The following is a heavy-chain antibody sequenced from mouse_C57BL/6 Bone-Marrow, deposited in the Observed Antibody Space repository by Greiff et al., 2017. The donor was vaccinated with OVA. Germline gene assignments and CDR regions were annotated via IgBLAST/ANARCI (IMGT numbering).Heavy chain of an antibody. Sequence: VQLQESGPGLVQPSQSLSITCTVSGFSLTSYGVHWVRQSPGKGLEWLGVIWSGGSTDYNAAFISRLSISKDNSKSQVFFKMNSLQADDTAIYYCARRGNYRFAYWGQGTLVTVSA. CDR2: IWSGGST. D-gene: IGHD2-1*01. CDR3: ARRGNYRFAY. J-gene: IGHJ3*01. V-gene: IGHV2-2*01. CDR1: GFSLTSYG.